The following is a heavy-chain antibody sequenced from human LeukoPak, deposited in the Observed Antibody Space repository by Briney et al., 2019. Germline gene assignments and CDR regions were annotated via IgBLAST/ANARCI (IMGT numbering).Heavy chain of an antibody. J-gene: IGHJ4*02. CDR1: GFTFSSYW. CDR3: ARERYYDFWSAYYFDC. CDR2: IKQDGSEK. D-gene: IGHD3-3*01. Sequence: GGSLRLSCAASGFTFSSYWMSWVCQAPGKGLEWVANIKQDGSEKYYVDSVKGRFTISRDNAKNSLYLQMNSLRAEDTAVYYCARERYYDFWSAYYFDCWGQGTLVTVSS. V-gene: IGHV3-7*01.